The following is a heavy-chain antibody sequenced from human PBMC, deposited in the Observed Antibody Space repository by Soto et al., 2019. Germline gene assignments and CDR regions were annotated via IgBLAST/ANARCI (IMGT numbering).Heavy chain of an antibody. V-gene: IGHV4-4*02. D-gene: IGHD6-13*01. CDR3: ARERPDGSRLDP. CDR1: GGSISTSNW. CDR2: VYRTGST. J-gene: IGHJ5*02. Sequence: SETLSLTCAVSGGSISTSNWWSWVRQSPGKGLEWIGEVYRTGSTNYNPSLESRLTISVDKSKNQFSLKLTSVTAADTAVYYCARERPDGSRLDPWGQGTLVTVSS.